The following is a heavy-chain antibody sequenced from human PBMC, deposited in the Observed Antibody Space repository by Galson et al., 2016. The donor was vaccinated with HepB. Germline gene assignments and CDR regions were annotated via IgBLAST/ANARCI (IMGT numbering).Heavy chain of an antibody. CDR3: ARQYTNVWLHHYYFDY. D-gene: IGHD6-19*01. J-gene: IGHJ4*01. V-gene: IGHV4-39*01. CDR2: VCYSGTTDFESVCYRGTT. CDR1: GVSIRSRGYY. Sequence: SETLSLTCSVSGVSIRSRGYYWAWIRQTPGKGLEWIGSVCYSGTTDFESVCYRGTTDYNPSVSARVAMAADTSRNQFSLSLTSVTAADTAVHYCARQYTNVWLHHYYFDYWGLGTLVAVSS.